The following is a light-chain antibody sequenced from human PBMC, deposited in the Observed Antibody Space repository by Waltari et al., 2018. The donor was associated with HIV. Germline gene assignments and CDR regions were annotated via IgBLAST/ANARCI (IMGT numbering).Light chain of an antibody. CDR3: SSFAGTNNLV. Sequence: QSALTQPPSASGSPGPSVPISCPGTSRNVGPFKYSPWYQQHPGKAPKLVICEVSKRPSGVPDRFSGSKSGNTASLTVSGLQAEDEADYYCSSFAGTNNLVFGGGTKLTVL. V-gene: IGLV2-8*01. J-gene: IGLJ3*02. CDR2: EVS. CDR1: SRNVGPFKY.